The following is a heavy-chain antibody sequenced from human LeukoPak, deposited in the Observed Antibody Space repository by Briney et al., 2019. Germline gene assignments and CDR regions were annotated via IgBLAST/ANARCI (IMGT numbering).Heavy chain of an antibody. CDR2: IWYDGSNK. Sequence: PGGSLRLSCAASGFTFSSYGMHWVRQAPGKGLEWVAVIWYDGSNKYYADSVKGRFTISRDNSKNTLYLQMNSLRAEDTAVYYRAKDLSWPSLDYWGQGTLVTVSS. CDR1: GFTFSSYG. V-gene: IGHV3-33*06. J-gene: IGHJ4*02. CDR3: AKDLSWPSLDY.